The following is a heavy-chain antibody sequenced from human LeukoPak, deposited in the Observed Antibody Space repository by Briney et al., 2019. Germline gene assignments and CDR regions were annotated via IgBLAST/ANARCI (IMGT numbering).Heavy chain of an antibody. D-gene: IGHD6-19*01. CDR3: TKDYSSGWNIDY. V-gene: IGHV3-30*02. CDR2: IRYDGSNK. J-gene: IGHJ4*02. CDR1: GFTFSSYG. Sequence: GGSLRLSCAASGFTFSSYGMHWVRQAPGKGLEWVAFIRYDGSNKYYADSVKGRFTISRDNSKNTLYLQMNSLRAEDTAAYYCTKDYSSGWNIDYWGQGTLVTASS.